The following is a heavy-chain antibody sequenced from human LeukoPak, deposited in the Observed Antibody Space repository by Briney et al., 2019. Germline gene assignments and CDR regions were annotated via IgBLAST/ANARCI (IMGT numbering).Heavy chain of an antibody. D-gene: IGHD6-13*01. Sequence: GGSLRLSCAASGFTFSSYAMHWVRQAPGKGLDWVVVISYDGSNKYYADSVKVRCTISRDNSKNTLYLQMNSLRAEDTAVYYCAKRPGIAAAGTALDYWSQGTLVTVSS. CDR3: AKRPGIAAAGTALDY. J-gene: IGHJ4*02. V-gene: IGHV3-30*04. CDR2: ISYDGSNK. CDR1: GFTFSSYA.